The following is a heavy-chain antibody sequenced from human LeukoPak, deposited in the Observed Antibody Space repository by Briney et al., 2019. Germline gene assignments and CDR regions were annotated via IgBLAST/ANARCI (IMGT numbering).Heavy chain of an antibody. CDR3: ARGGAAAGTLGDY. CDR2: IYYSGST. V-gene: IGHV4-39*07. D-gene: IGHD6-13*01. Sequence: SETLSLTCTVSGGSISSSSYYWGWIRQPPGKGLEWIGSIYYSGSTYYNPSLKSRVTISVDTSKNQFSLKLSSVTAADTAVYYCARGGAAAGTLGDYWGQGTLVTVSS. J-gene: IGHJ4*02. CDR1: GGSISSSSYY.